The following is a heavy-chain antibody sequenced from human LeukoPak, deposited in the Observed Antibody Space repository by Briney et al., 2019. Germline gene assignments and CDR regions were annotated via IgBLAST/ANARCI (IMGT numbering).Heavy chain of an antibody. CDR1: GGSISSHY. Sequence: SETLSLTCTVSGGSISSHYWSWIRQPPGKGLEWIGYIYYSGSTNYNPSLKSRVTISVDTSKNQFSLKLSSVTAADTAVYYCARDHWGNTMVRGRGDYYYYYMDVWGKGTTVTVSS. V-gene: IGHV4-59*11. J-gene: IGHJ6*03. CDR2: IYYSGST. D-gene: IGHD3-10*01. CDR3: ARDHWGNTMVRGRGDYYYYYMDV.